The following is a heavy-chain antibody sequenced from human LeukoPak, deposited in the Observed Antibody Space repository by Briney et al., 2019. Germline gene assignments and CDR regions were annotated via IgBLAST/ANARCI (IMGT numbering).Heavy chain of an antibody. D-gene: IGHD2-15*01. Sequence: GGSLRLSCAASGFTFSSYAMSWVRQAPGKGLEWVSTISDRGGSTYYADTVKGRLTISRDNSKNTLYLQMNSLRAEDTALYYRAKLYCSGGTCYWPDYWGQGTLVTVSS. CDR3: AKLYCSGGTCYWPDY. J-gene: IGHJ4*02. V-gene: IGHV3-23*01. CDR1: GFTFSSYA. CDR2: ISDRGGST.